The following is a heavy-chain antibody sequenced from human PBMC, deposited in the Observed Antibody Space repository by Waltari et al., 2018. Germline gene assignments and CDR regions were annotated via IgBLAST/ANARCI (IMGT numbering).Heavy chain of an antibody. J-gene: IGHJ4*02. Sequence: EVQLVESGGGLVQPGGSLKLACATSGFTCSSCAMTWGRPAPGMGLEWVSDISVGGGTTYYADSVKGRFTISRDNSKNILYLQMNSLRAEDTAFYYCVKQRVRASPIFDYWGLGTLVTVSS. CDR1: GFTCSSCA. CDR3: VKQRVRASPIFDY. D-gene: IGHD6-25*01. CDR2: ISVGGGTT. V-gene: IGHV3-23*04.